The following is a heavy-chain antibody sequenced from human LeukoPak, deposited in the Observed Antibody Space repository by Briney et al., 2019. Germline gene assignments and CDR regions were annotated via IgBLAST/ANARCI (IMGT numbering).Heavy chain of an antibody. D-gene: IGHD3-3*01. J-gene: IGHJ4*02. Sequence: GASVKVSCTASGGTFSSYAISWVRQAPGQGLEWMGGIIPIFGTANYAQKFQGRVTITADESMSTAYMELSSLRSEDTAVYYCARGRFPYDFWSGYYLDYWGQGTLVTVSS. CDR2: IIPIFGTA. CDR1: GGTFSSYA. CDR3: ARGRFPYDFWSGYYLDY. V-gene: IGHV1-69*13.